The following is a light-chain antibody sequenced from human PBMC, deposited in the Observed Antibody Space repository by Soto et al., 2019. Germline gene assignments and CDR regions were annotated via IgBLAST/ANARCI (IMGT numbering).Light chain of an antibody. V-gene: IGKV3-15*01. CDR2: GAS. CDR1: QSVSSK. Sequence: EIVMTQSPATLSVSPGEGATLSCRASQSVSSKLAWYQQKPGQAPRLLIYGASNRATGIPARFSGSGSGTEFTLIISSMESEDSAVYYCQQYNSWLWTFGQGTKVDIK. CDR3: QQYNSWLWT. J-gene: IGKJ1*01.